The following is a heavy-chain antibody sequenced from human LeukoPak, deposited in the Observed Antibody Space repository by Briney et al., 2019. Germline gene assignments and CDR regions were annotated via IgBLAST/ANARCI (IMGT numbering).Heavy chain of an antibody. J-gene: IGHJ3*02. CDR1: GFTFSSYA. Sequence: PGGSLRLSCAASGFTFSSYAMSWVRQAPGKGLEWVSAISGSGGSAYYADSVKGRFTISRDNSKNTLYLQMNSLRAEDMAVYYCAAARGYYYDAFDIWGQGTMVSVSS. CDR3: AAARGYYYDAFDI. CDR2: ISGSGGSA. D-gene: IGHD5-12*01. V-gene: IGHV3-23*01.